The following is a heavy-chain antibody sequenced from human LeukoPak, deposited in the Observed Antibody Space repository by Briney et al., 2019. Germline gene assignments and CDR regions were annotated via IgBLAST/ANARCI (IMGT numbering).Heavy chain of an antibody. Sequence: ASVKVSCKASGYTFTSYGISWVRQAPGQGLEWMGWISAYNGNTSYAQKFQGRVTVTRDTSTSTVYMELSSLRSEDTAVYYCARDVSDCSGGSCYSYFDYWGQGSLVTVSS. V-gene: IGHV1-18*01. J-gene: IGHJ4*02. CDR1: GYTFTSYG. CDR2: ISAYNGNT. CDR3: ARDVSDCSGGSCYSYFDY. D-gene: IGHD2-15*01.